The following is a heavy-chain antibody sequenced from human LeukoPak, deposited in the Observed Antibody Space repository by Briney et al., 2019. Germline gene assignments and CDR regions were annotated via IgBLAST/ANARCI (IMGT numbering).Heavy chain of an antibody. CDR2: IYYSGST. J-gene: IGHJ5*02. CDR3: ARRGLENWFDP. V-gene: IGHV4-39*01. CDR1: GGSISSSSYY. D-gene: IGHD1-1*01. Sequence: SEXXXXXCTVSGGSISSSSYYWGWIRQPPGKGLEWIGSIYYSGSTYYNPSLKSRVTISVDTSKNQFSLKLSSVTAADTAVYYCARRGLENWFDPWGQGTLVTVSS.